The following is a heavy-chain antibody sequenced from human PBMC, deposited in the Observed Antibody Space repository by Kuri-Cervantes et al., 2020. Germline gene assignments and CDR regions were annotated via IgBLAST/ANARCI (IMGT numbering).Heavy chain of an antibody. CDR1: GFTFSSYG. CDR3: ARVAVNDYGDGGYFDL. V-gene: IGHV3-48*04. CDR2: ISSSGSTI. J-gene: IGHJ2*01. D-gene: IGHD4-17*01. Sequence: GGSLRLSCAASGFTFSSYGMNWVRQAPGKGLEWVSYISSSGSTIYYADSVKGRFTISRDNAKSSLYLQMNSLRAEDTAVYYCARVAVNDYGDGGYFDLWGRGTLVTVSS.